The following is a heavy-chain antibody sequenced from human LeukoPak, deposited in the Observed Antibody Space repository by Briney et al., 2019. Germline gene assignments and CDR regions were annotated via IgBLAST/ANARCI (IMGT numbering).Heavy chain of an antibody. D-gene: IGHD3-22*01. CDR3: ARDRGGYYDSSGYYVPNDAFDI. V-gene: IGHV4-61*01. J-gene: IGHJ3*02. CDR2: IYYSGST. Sequence: SETLSLTCTVSGGSISSSSYYWSWIRQPPGKGLEWIGYIYYSGSTNYNPSLKSRVTISVDTSKNQFSLKLSSVTAADTAVYYCARDRGGYYDSSGYYVPNDAFDIWGQGTMVTVSS. CDR1: GGSISSSSYY.